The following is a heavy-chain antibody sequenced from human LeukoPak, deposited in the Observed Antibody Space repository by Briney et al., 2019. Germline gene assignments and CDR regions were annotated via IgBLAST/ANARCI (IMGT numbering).Heavy chain of an antibody. J-gene: IGHJ2*01. V-gene: IGHV3-43*01. CDR3: AKDLGKEIAAAGTSGFDP. CDR1: GFSFDDYT. Sequence: GGSLRLSCAASGFSFDDYTMHWVRQRPGMGLEWVSLINWDGGSTYYAYSVKGRFIISKDTSKTSLYLQMHSLRADDTAFYCCAKDLGKEIAAAGTSGFDPWGRGTLVTVSS. CDR2: INWDGGST. D-gene: IGHD6-13*01.